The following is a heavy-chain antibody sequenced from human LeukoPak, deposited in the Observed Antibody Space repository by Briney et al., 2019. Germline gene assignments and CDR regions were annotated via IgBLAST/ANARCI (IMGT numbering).Heavy chain of an antibody. CDR1: GFTFSTYE. V-gene: IGHV3-48*03. D-gene: IGHD1-26*01. CDR2: ISSSGSTI. J-gene: IGHJ4*02. Sequence: GGSLRLSCAASGFTFSTYEMNWVRQAPGKGLEWVSYISSSGSTIYYADSVKGRFTISRDNAKNSLYLQMNSLRAEDTAVYYCARGGELLRWDYFDYWGQGTLVTVSS. CDR3: ARGGELLRWDYFDY.